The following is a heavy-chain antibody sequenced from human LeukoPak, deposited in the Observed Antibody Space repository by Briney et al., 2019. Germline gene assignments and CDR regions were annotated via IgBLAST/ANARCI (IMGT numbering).Heavy chain of an antibody. V-gene: IGHV4-59*12. D-gene: IGHD3-10*01. Sequence: PSETLSLTCTVSGGSISSYYWSWIRQPPGKGLEWIGYIYYSGSTNYNPSLKSRVTISVDTSKNQFSLKLSSVTAADTAVYYCARGFGYYYGSAPSWFDPWGQGTLVTVSS. CDR1: GGSISSYY. J-gene: IGHJ5*02. CDR2: IYYSGST. CDR3: ARGFGYYYGSAPSWFDP.